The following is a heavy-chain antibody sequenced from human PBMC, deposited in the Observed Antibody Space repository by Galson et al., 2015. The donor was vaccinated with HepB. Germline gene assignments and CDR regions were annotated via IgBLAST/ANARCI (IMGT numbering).Heavy chain of an antibody. CDR2: TYYRSKWYN. Sequence: CAISGDSVSSNSGAWNWIRQSPSRGLEWLGRTYYRSKWYNDYAESVRGRININPDTSKNHFSLQLNSVTPEDTAVYFCARDLCNDRRKPPDWFDPWGQGTLVTVSS. CDR1: GDSVSSNSGA. V-gene: IGHV6-1*01. J-gene: IGHJ5*02. D-gene: IGHD1-1*01. CDR3: ARDLCNDRRKPPDWFDP.